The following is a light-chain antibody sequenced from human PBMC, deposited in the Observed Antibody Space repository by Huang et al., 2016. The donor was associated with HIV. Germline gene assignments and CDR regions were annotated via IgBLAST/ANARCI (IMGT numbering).Light chain of an antibody. CDR1: QSVSSN. CDR2: GAS. CDR3: QQYNNWPPIT. Sequence: EIVMTQSPVTLSVSPGERATLSCRASQSVSSNLAWYQQKPGQARRLLSYGASTRATGVPARFSGGGAGTEFPLTISSLQSEDFALYYCQQYNNWPPITFGQGTRLEIK. V-gene: IGKV3-15*01. J-gene: IGKJ5*01.